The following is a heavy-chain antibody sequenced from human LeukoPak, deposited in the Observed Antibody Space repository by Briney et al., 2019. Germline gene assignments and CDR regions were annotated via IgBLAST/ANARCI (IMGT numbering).Heavy chain of an antibody. CDR3: TRHVDSSFNYMDV. J-gene: IGHJ6*03. D-gene: IGHD2-21*01. CDR1: GFTFSGSA. V-gene: IGHV3-73*01. CDR2: IRSKANSYAT. Sequence: GGSLKLSCAASGFTFSGSAMHWVGQASGKGLEWVDRIRSKANSYATAYAASVKGRFTISRDDSKNTAYLQMNSLKTEDTAVYYCTRHVDSSFNYMDVWGKGTTVTVSS.